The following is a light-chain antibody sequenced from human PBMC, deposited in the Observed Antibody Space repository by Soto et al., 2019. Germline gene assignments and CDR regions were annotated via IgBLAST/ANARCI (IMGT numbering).Light chain of an antibody. CDR1: QGVGGW. V-gene: IGKV1-12*01. J-gene: IGKJ3*01. Sequence: IQMTQSPSSVSASVGDRVTMTCRASQGVGGWLAWYQQKPGKVPKLLIYATSSLHSGVPSRFSGSGSGTDFTLSISSLQHEDFVTYYCQQTNSLPLSFGPGTKVDIK. CDR2: ATS. CDR3: QQTNSLPLS.